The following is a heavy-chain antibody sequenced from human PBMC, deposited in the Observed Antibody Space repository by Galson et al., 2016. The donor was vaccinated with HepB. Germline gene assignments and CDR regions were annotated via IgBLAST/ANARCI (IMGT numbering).Heavy chain of an antibody. CDR3: AKDGFDY. J-gene: IGHJ4*02. Sequence: SLRLSCAAAGFTFDDYSMHWVRQAPGKGLEWVSLITWDGGSTYYSDSVKGRFTISRDNSENSLYLQMNSLRTEDTALYYCAKDGFDYWGQGTLVTVSS. CDR1: GFTFDDYS. V-gene: IGHV3-43*01. CDR2: ITWDGGST.